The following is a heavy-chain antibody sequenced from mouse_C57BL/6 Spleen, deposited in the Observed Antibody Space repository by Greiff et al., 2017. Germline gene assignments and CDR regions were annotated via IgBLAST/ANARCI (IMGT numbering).Heavy chain of an antibody. CDR1: GYTFTSYW. J-gene: IGHJ3*01. V-gene: IGHV1-52*01. Sequence: QVQLKQPGAELVRPGSSVKLSCKASGYTFTSYWMHWVKQRPIQGLEWIGNIDPSDSETHYNQKFKDKATLTVDKSSSTAYMQLSSLTSEDSAVYYCARLDYYGSSYRFAYWGQGTLVTVSA. CDR3: ARLDYYGSSYRFAY. D-gene: IGHD1-1*01. CDR2: IDPSDSET.